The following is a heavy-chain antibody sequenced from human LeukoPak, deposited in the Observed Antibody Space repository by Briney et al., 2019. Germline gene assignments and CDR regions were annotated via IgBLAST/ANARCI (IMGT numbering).Heavy chain of an antibody. V-gene: IGHV4-59*08. J-gene: IGHJ4*02. Sequence: SETLSLTCTVSGGSISSYYWSWIRQPPGKGLEWIGYIYYSGSTNYNPSLKSRVTISVDTSKNQFSLKPSSVTAADTAVYYCARRVAVTARYYFDYWGQGTLVTVSS. CDR3: ARRVAVTARYYFDY. CDR2: IYYSGST. D-gene: IGHD2-21*02. CDR1: GGSISSYY.